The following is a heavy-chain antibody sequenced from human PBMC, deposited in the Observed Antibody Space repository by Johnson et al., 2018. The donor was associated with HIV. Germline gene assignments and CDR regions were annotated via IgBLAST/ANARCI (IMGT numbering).Heavy chain of an antibody. CDR3: ARDLGRWAVTTDDGLDI. V-gene: IGHV3-NL1*01. CDR2: IYSGGST. CDR1: GLSFSNFG. D-gene: IGHD4-17*01. Sequence: QVQPVESGGGVVQPGQPLRLSCVASGLSFSNFGIHWVRQAPGKGLEWVSVIYSGGSTYYADSVRGRFTISRDNSKNTLYLQMSSLRAEDTALYYCARDLGRWAVTTDDGLDIWGQGTMVTVSS. J-gene: IGHJ3*02.